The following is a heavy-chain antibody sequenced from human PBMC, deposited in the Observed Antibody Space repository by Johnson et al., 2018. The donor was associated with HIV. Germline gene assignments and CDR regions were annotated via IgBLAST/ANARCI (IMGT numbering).Heavy chain of an antibody. J-gene: IGHJ3*02. D-gene: IGHD3-16*01. V-gene: IGHV3-30*02. CDR2: IRYDGNNK. Sequence: QVQLVESGGGVVQPGGSLRLSCAASGFTFSSYGMHWVRQAPGKGLEWVTFIRYDGNNKYYADSVKGRFTVSRDNSKNTLYLQMNSLRAEDTALYYCAKERGRPGTPAGLDIWGQGTMVTVSS. CDR3: AKERGRPGTPAGLDI. CDR1: GFTFSSYG.